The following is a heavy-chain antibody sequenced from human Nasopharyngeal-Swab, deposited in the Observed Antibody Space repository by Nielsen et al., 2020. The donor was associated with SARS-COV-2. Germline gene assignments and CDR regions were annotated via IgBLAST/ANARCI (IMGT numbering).Heavy chain of an antibody. CDR1: GYTFTDYY. V-gene: IGHV1-2*06. D-gene: IGHD3-22*01. Sequence: ASVKVSCKASGYTFTDYYMQWVRQAPGQGLEWMGRINPNSGGTNYAQKFQGRVTMTRDTSISTAYMELSRLRSGDTAVYYCARDNFYNSSGYYSPEYWGQGTLVTVSS. J-gene: IGHJ4*02. CDR3: ARDNFYNSSGYYSPEY. CDR2: INPNSGGT.